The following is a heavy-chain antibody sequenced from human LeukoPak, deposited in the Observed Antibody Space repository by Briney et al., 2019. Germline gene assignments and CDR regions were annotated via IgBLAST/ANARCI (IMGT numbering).Heavy chain of an antibody. J-gene: IGHJ4*02. CDR2: TNTDGTTT. CDR3: ARRISSGWLAIEY. CDR1: GFTFSSSW. D-gene: IGHD6-19*01. Sequence: PGGSLRLSCAASGFTFSSSWMHWVRQAPGKGLVWVSRTNTDGTTTTYADSVKGRFIISRDNAKNTLFLQMNSLRVEDTAVYYCARRISSGWLAIEYWGQGTLVTVSS. V-gene: IGHV3-74*01.